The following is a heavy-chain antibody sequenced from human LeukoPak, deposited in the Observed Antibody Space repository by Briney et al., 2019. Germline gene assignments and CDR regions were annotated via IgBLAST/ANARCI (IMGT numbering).Heavy chain of an antibody. D-gene: IGHD3-3*01. CDR3: AGGITIFGVVIVGMDV. V-gene: IGHV4-61*02. Sequence: SETLSLTCTVSGGSLSSGSYYWSWIRQPAGKGLEWIGRIYTSGSTNYNPSLKSRVNISVDTSKNHISLKLSSVTAADTAVYYCAGGITIFGVVIVGMDVWGKGTTVTVSS. CDR2: IYTSGST. CDR1: GGSLSSGSYY. J-gene: IGHJ6*04.